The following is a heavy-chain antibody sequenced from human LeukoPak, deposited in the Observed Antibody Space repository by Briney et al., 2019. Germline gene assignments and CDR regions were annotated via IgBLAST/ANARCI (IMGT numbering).Heavy chain of an antibody. CDR2: IYPGDSDS. CDR1: GYSFTNYW. J-gene: IGHJ3*02. CDR3: TVVPTMVRGVIMHAFDI. Sequence: GESLKISCKGSGYSFTNYWIARVRQMPGKGLEWTGVIYPGDSDSRYSPSFQGQVTISADKSVSTAYLQWSSLKASDTAMYYCTVVPTMVRGVIMHAFDIWGQGTMVTVSS. D-gene: IGHD3-10*01. V-gene: IGHV5-51*01.